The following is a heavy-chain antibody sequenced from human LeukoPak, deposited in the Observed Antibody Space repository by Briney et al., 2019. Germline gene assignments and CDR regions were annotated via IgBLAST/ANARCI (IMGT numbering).Heavy chain of an antibody. CDR3: ARFGSYGLDY. J-gene: IGHJ4*02. V-gene: IGHV4-39*07. Sequence: SETLSLTCTVSGGSISSSSYYWGWIRQPPGKGLEWIGSIYYSGSTYYNPSLKSRVTISVDTSKNQFSLKLSSVTAADTAVYYCARFGSYGLDYWGQGTLVTVSS. D-gene: IGHD5-18*01. CDR1: GGSISSSSYY. CDR2: IYYSGST.